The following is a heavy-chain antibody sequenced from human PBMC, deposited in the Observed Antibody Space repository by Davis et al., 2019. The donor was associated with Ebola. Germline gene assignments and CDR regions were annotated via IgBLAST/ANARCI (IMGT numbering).Heavy chain of an antibody. CDR2: ISGSGHDT. J-gene: IGHJ4*02. Sequence: GESLKISCAVSGVTFRNYVMSWVRQAPGKGLEWVSAISGSGHDTDYTDSLKGRFTISRDNSKNTLYLRMTNLKADDTATYYCASGTYRLGDYWGQGALVTVSS. D-gene: IGHD1-26*01. CDR1: GVTFRNYV. V-gene: IGHV3-23*01. CDR3: ASGTYRLGDY.